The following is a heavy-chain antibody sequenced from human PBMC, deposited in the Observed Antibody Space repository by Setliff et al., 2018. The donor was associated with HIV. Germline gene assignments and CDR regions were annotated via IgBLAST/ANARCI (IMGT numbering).Heavy chain of an antibody. CDR1: GFTFSSYG. CDR3: ARDPDYYDSSGPDDAFDI. Sequence: PGGSLRLSCAASGFTFSSYGMNWIRQAPGKGLVWVSRIDRDGSSTAYADSVKGRFTISRDNAKNSLYLQMNSLRAEDTAVYYCARDPDYYDSSGPDDAFDIWGQGTMVTVSS. V-gene: IGHV3-74*01. J-gene: IGHJ3*02. CDR2: IDRDGSST. D-gene: IGHD3-22*01.